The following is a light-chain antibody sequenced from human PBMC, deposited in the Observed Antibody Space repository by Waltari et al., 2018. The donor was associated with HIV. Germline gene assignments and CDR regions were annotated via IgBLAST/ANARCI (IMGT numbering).Light chain of an antibody. CDR2: DVT. CDR3: CSYAGITTWV. Sequence: QSALTQPASVSGSPGPSITISCTGTSNDLGRYVLVSWYQHQPGRAPKLIIYDVTKWPSGVSHRFSGSKSGATASLTISGLQAEDEADYYCCSYAGITTWVFGGGTKVTVL. CDR1: SNDLGRYVL. J-gene: IGLJ3*02. V-gene: IGLV2-23*02.